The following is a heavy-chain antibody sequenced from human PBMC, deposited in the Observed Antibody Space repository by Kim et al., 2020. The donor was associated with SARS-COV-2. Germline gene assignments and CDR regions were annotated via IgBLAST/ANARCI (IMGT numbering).Heavy chain of an antibody. D-gene: IGHD2-8*01. Sequence: GGSLRLSCAASGFSFGDYAMHWVRQAPGKGLEWVSGISWNSGTKDYAESVRGRFTISRDDLKKTLHLQMNSLRPEDTAFYYCVKDLGMYSVSTVYANGMDVWGQGTTVAVSS. CDR2: ISWNSGTK. CDR3: VKDLGMYSVSTVYANGMDV. V-gene: IGHV3-9*01. CDR1: GFSFGDYA. J-gene: IGHJ6*02.